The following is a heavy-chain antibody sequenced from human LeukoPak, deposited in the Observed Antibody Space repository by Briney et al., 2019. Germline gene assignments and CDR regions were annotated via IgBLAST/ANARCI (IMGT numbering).Heavy chain of an antibody. CDR1: GFTFSSYG. V-gene: IGHV3-30*02. Sequence: GGSLRLSCAASGFTFSSYGMHWVRQAPGKGLEWVAFIRYDGNNKYYADSVKGRFTIYRDNSKNTLSLQMNSLRAEDTDVYYCARERGYSSPSFGYWGQGTLVTVSS. CDR3: ARERGYSSPSFGY. D-gene: IGHD6-6*01. CDR2: IRYDGNNK. J-gene: IGHJ4*02.